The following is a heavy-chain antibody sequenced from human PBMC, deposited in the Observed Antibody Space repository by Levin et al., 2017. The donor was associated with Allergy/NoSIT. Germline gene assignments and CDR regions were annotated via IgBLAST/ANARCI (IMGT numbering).Heavy chain of an antibody. CDR3: ARPGSWDTWHFDL. CDR1: GFTLSDKA. CDR2: LWYDGSQK. V-gene: IGHV3-33*01. J-gene: IGHJ2*01. D-gene: IGHD5-18*01. Sequence: GGSLRLSCAASGFTLSDKAMHWVRQSPGKGLEWVAALWYDGSQKYYADSVTGRFTISRDNAKNMLYLEMNSLRGEDTAVYFCARPGSWDTWHFDLWGRGTLVIVSS.